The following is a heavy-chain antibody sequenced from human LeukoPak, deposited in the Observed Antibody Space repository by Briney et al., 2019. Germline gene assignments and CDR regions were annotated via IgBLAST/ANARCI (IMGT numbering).Heavy chain of an antibody. CDR3: ARQLRPPDYGDYVWFDP. CDR1: GGSISSYY. V-gene: IGHV4-59*08. D-gene: IGHD4-17*01. J-gene: IGHJ5*02. CDR2: IYYSGST. Sequence: SETLSLTCTVSGGSISSYYWSWIRQPPGKGLEGIGYIYYSGSTNYNPSLKSRVTISVDTSKNQFSLKLSSVTAADTAVYYCARQLRPPDYGDYVWFDPWGQGTLVTVSS.